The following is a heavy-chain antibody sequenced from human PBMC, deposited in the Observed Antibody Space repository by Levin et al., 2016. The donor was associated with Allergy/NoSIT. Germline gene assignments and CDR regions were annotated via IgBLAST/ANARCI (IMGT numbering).Heavy chain of an antibody. J-gene: IGHJ4*02. V-gene: IGHV1-46*03. CDR3: GRIGSRDSSGWYSFDY. CDR2: INPSGGST. Sequence: WVRQAPGQGLEWMGMINPSGGSTRYAQKFQGRVTMTRDTSTSTVYMDLSSLRSEDTAVYYCGRIGSRDSSGWYSFDYWGQGTLVTVSS. D-gene: IGHD6-19*01.